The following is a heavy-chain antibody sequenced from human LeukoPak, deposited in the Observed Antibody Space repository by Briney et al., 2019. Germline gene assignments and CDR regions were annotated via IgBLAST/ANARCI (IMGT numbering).Heavy chain of an antibody. D-gene: IGHD6-19*01. J-gene: IGHJ4*02. CDR1: GYTCTGYF. V-gene: IGHV1-2*02. CDR2: INPNSGGT. CDR3: ARGVAGTPLTDY. Sequence: GASVKVSCKSSGYTCTGYFVHWVRQAPGQGLEWRVWINPNSGGTNYAQKFQGRVTMTRDTSISIAYMELSRLRSDDMAVYYCARGVAGTPLTDYWGQGTLVTVSS.